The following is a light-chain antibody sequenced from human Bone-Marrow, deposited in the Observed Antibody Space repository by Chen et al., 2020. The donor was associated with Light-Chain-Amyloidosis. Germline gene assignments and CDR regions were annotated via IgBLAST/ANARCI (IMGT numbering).Light chain of an antibody. CDR3: QSADSSGTYEVI. V-gene: IGLV3-25*03. Sequence: SYELTQPPSVPVSPGQTARITCSGDDLPRKYAYWYQQKPGQSPVLVIHRDTERPSGISERFSGSSSGTTATLTISGVQAEDEADYHCQSADSSGTYEVIFGGGTKLTVL. CDR1: DLPRKY. J-gene: IGLJ2*01. CDR2: RDT.